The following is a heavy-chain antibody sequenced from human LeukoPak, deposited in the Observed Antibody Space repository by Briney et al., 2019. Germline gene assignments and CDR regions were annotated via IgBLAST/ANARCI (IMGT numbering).Heavy chain of an antibody. J-gene: IGHJ4*02. Sequence: GGSLRLSCAASGFTFSTYSMNWVHQAPGKGLEWVSYIGTSTSTIYYADSVKGRFTISRDNAKNSLYLQMNSLRDEDTAVYYCARHDYGGNSGDYWGQGTLVTVSS. CDR2: IGTSTSTI. D-gene: IGHD4-23*01. CDR3: ARHDYGGNSGDY. V-gene: IGHV3-48*02. CDR1: GFTFSTYS.